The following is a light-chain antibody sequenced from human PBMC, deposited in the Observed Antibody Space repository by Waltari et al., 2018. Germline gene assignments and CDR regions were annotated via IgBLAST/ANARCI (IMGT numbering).Light chain of an antibody. V-gene: IGKV4-1*01. CDR2: WAS. CDR1: QSVLYSPNNKNY. J-gene: IGKJ2*01. CDR3: HQYYIAPYT. Sequence: DIVMTQSPDSLAVSLGERATINCKSSQSVLYSPNNKNYLGWYQKKPGQPPKLLIYWASTRESGVPDRFSGSGSGTDFTLTSSSLQAEDVAVYYCHQYYIAPYTFGQGTKLDIK.